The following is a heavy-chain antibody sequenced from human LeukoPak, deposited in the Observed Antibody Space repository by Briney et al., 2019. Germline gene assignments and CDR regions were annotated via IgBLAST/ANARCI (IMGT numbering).Heavy chain of an antibody. CDR3: ARASGRGMIVVVPTGAFDI. J-gene: IGHJ3*02. CDR2: ISYDGSNK. V-gene: IGHV3-30*04. D-gene: IGHD3-22*01. CDR1: GFTFSSYA. Sequence: GGSLRLSCAASGFTFSSYAMHWVRQAPGKGLEWVAVISYDGSNKYYADSVKGRFTISRDNCKNTLYLQMNSLSAEDTAVYYCARASGRGMIVVVPTGAFDIWGQGTMVTVSS.